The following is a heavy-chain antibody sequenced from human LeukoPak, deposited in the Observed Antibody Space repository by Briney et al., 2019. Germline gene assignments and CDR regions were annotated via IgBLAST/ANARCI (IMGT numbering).Heavy chain of an antibody. V-gene: IGHV1-18*01. CDR1: GYTFTSYG. D-gene: IGHD3-9*01. CDR2: FSAYNGNT. J-gene: IGHJ3*02. CDR3: AILVGVLTGPDAFDI. Sequence: ASVKVSCKASGYTFTSYGISWVRQAPGQGLEWMGWFSAYNGNTNYAQKLQGRVTMTTDTSTSTAYMELRSLRSDDTAVYYCAILVGVLTGPDAFDIWGQGTMVTVSS.